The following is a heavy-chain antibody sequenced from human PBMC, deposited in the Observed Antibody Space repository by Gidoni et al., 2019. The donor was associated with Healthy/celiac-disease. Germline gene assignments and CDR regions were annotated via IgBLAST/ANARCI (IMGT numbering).Heavy chain of an antibody. CDR3: AKGLEMLGGRSD. CDR1: GFTFSSYA. Sequence: EVQLLESGGGLVQPGGSLRLSCAASGFTFSSYAMSWVRQAPGQGLEWVSAISGSGGSTYYADSVKGRFTISRDNSKNTLYLQMNSLRAEDTAVYYCAKGLEMLGGRSDWGQGTLVTVSS. J-gene: IGHJ4*02. D-gene: IGHD3-10*02. V-gene: IGHV3-23*01. CDR2: ISGSGGST.